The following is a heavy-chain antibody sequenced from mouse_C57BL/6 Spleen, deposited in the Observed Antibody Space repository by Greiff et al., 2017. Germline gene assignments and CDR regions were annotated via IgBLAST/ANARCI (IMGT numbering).Heavy chain of an antibody. CDR1: GFTFSDYG. J-gene: IGHJ2*01. D-gene: IGHD1-1*01. Sequence: EVQLQQSGAGLVKPGGSLKLSCAASGFTFSDYGMHWVRQAPEKGLEWVAYISRGSSTNYYADTVKGRCTITRDKAKNTLFLQMSSLRSEDTAMYYCARKGYYGSGLEYWGQGTTLTVSS. V-gene: IGHV5-17*01. CDR2: ISRGSSTN. CDR3: ARKGYYGSGLEY.